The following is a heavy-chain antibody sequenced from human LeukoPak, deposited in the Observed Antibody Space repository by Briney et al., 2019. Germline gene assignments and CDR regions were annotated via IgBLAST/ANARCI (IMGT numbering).Heavy chain of an antibody. J-gene: IGHJ4*02. CDR3: ARGAAAAGDY. CDR2: IGTAGDT. D-gene: IGHD6-13*01. Sequence: GGSLRLSCAASGFTFSRYDMHWVRQGTGKNLEWVSAIGTAGDTYYPGSVKGRFTISRENAKNSLYLQMNSLRAEDTAVYYCARGAAAAGDYWGQGTLVTVSS. V-gene: IGHV3-13*01. CDR1: GFTFSRYD.